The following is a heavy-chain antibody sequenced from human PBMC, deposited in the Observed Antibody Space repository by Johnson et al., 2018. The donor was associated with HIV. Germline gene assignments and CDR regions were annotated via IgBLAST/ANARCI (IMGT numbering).Heavy chain of an antibody. CDR2: IRSKSAGGTI. V-gene: IGHV3-15*01. J-gene: IGHJ3*02. Sequence: VQLVESGGGVVQPGRSLRISCEASGMIFSNLWFNWVRQAPGKGLEWVGRIRSKSAGGTIEYAAPVKGRFTISRDDSRDTLYLQINSLKTEDTAVYYCSTDHPTAPLIIMNAFDIWGQGTIVTVSS. D-gene: IGHD3-16*02. CDR1: GMIFSNLW. CDR3: STDHPTAPLIIMNAFDI.